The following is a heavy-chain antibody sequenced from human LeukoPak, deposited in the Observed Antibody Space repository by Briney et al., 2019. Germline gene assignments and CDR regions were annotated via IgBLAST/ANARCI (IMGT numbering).Heavy chain of an antibody. CDR3: ARERWPDAFDI. Sequence: ASVKVSCKASGGTFSSYAISWVRQAPGQGLEWMGRIIPTLGIANYAQKFQGRVTITADKSTSTAYMELSSLRSEDTAVYYCARERWPDAFDIWGQGTMVTVSS. D-gene: IGHD5-24*01. J-gene: IGHJ3*02. CDR1: GGTFSSYA. V-gene: IGHV1-69*04. CDR2: IIPTLGIA.